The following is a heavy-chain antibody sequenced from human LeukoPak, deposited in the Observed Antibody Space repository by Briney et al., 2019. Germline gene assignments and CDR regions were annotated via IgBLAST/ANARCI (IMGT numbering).Heavy chain of an antibody. Sequence: SETLSLTCTVSGGSLSSSSYYWGWIRHTPGNGLDGLGNLYHSRSSYNNSSDNRRVSISVDTSNNQYSLKLSSVPAADTAVYYCASGYDNSGYYYVPDYWGQGTLVTVSS. V-gene: IGHV4-39*01. J-gene: IGHJ4*02. CDR1: GGSLSSSSYY. D-gene: IGHD3-22*01. CDR3: ASGYDNSGYYYVPDY. CDR2: LYHSRSS.